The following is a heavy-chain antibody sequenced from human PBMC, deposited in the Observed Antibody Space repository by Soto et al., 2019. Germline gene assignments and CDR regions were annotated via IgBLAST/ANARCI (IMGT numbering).Heavy chain of an antibody. CDR2: IYYSGST. CDR3: ARRVVVPAAIFHDAFDI. D-gene: IGHD2-2*02. Sequence: SETLSLTCTVSGGSISSSSYYWGWIRQPPGKGLEWIGSIYYSGSTYYNPSLKSRVTISVDTSKNQFSLKLSSVTAADTAVYYCARRVVVPAAIFHDAFDIWGQGTMVTVSS. J-gene: IGHJ3*02. CDR1: GGSISSSSYY. V-gene: IGHV4-39*01.